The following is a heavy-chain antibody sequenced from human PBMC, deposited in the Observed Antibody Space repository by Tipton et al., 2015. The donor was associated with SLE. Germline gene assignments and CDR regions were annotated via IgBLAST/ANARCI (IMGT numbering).Heavy chain of an antibody. D-gene: IGHD4-23*01. CDR3: VRQGGNHYY. CDR1: GDSITRSTYY. J-gene: IGHJ4*02. CDR2: IYYTGST. Sequence: TLSLTCSVSGDSITRSTYYWGWIRQPPGKGLEWIAIIYYTGSTYYSPSLKRRITMSVDTSKNRFSLNLNSVTAADTAVYYCVRQGGNHYYWGQGTPVTVSS. V-gene: IGHV4-39*07.